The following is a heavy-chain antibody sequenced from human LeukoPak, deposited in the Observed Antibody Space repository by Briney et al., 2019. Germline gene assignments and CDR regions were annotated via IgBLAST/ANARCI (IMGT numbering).Heavy chain of an antibody. J-gene: IGHJ5*02. CDR1: GGTFSSYA. CDR2: IIPIFGTA. D-gene: IGHD2-15*01. V-gene: IGHV1-69*05. CDR3: ASRTAVYRSGGSCYNWFDP. Sequence: SVTVSCTASGGTFSSYAISWVRQAPGQGLEWMGGIIPIFGTANYAQKFQGRVTITTDESTSTAYMELSSLRSEDTAVYYRASRTAVYRSGGSCYNWFDPGGQGTLVTVSS.